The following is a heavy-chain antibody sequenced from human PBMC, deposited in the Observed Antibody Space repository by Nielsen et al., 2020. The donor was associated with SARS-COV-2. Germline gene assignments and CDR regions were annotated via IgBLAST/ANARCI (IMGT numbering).Heavy chain of an antibody. V-gene: IGHV3-33*05. CDR2: ISYDGSNK. J-gene: IGHJ4*02. CDR1: GFTFSSYG. CDR3: ARDSGVSHHDY. Sequence: GESLKISCAASGFTFSSYGMHWVRQAPGKGLEWVAVISYDGSNKYYADSVKGRFTISRDNSKNTVYLQMNSLRADDTAVYYCARDSGVSHHDYWGQGTLVTVSS. D-gene: IGHD2-15*01.